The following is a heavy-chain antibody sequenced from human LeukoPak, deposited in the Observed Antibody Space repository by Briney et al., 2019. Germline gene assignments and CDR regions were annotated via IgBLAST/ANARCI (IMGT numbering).Heavy chain of an antibody. CDR2: ISSSSSYI. V-gene: IGHV3-21*01. D-gene: IGHD3-22*01. Sequence: GGSLRLSCAASGFTFSSYSMNWVRQPPGKGLEGSSSISSSSSYIYYADSVKGRFTISRDNAKNSLYLQMNSLRAEDTAVYYCAREVELDYYDSSGPVDYWGQGTLVTVSS. CDR1: GFTFSSYS. J-gene: IGHJ4*02. CDR3: AREVELDYYDSSGPVDY.